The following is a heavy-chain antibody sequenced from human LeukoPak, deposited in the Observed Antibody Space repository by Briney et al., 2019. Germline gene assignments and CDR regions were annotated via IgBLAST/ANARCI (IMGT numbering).Heavy chain of an antibody. V-gene: IGHV3-21*01. CDR2: ISSSSSYI. Sequence: GGSLRLSCAASGFTFSSYSMNWVRQAPGKGLEWVSSISSSSSYIYYADSVKGRFTISRDNAKNSLYLQMNSLRAEDTAVYYCARDISGYKSAWHAFDIWGQGTLVTVSS. D-gene: IGHD6-19*01. CDR1: GFTFSSYS. CDR3: ARDISGYKSAWHAFDI. J-gene: IGHJ3*02.